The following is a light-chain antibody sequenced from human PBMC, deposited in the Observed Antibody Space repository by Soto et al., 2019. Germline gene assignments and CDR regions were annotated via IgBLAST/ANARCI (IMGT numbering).Light chain of an antibody. Sequence: EIVMTQSPATLYVSPGERATLSCRASQSVSGKLAWYQHKAGQAPRLLIYGASTRATGIPARISGSGSETEFSLTISRVQSEDFAVDYCQQYNDWPLTFGGGTKVEIK. CDR3: QQYNDWPLT. CDR2: GAS. J-gene: IGKJ4*01. V-gene: IGKV3-15*01. CDR1: QSVSGK.